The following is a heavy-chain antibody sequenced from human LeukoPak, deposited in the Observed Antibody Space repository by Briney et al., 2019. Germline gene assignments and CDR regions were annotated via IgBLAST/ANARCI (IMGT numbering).Heavy chain of an antibody. CDR3: ARDRWPSGFDS. D-gene: IGHD6-13*01. CDR1: GFTFSIYW. J-gene: IGHJ4*02. Sequence: GGSLRLSCAASGFTFSIYWMHWVRQAPGKGLVWVSRIKTDGTSTRYADSVEGRFTISRDNAKNTLYLQMNSLRAEDTAVYYCARDRWPSGFDSWGQGTLVTVSS. CDR2: IKTDGTST. V-gene: IGHV3-74*01.